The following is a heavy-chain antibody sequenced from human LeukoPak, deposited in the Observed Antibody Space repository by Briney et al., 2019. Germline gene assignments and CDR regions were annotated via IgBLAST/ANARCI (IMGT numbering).Heavy chain of an antibody. J-gene: IGHJ6*03. Sequence: GGSLRLSYAASGFTFSSYAMSWVRQEPGKGLEWVSGISGGGGSTYYADSVKGRFTISRDNSKNTLYLQMNSLRAEDTAVYYCAKGIDNYFYMDVWGKGTTVTVSS. V-gene: IGHV3-23*01. CDR2: ISGGGGST. CDR3: AKGIDNYFYMDV. CDR1: GFTFSSYA. D-gene: IGHD3-16*02.